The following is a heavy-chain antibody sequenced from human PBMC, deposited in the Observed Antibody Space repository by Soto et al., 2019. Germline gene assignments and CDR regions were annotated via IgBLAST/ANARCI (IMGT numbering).Heavy chain of an antibody. J-gene: IGHJ4*02. CDR2: IYYSGST. CDR3: ARTVQYYDILTGYYPAYYFDY. CDR1: GGSISSYY. Sequence: PSETLSLTCTVSGGSISSYYWSWIRQPPGKGLEWIGYIYYSGSTNYNPSLKSRVTISVDTSKNQFSLKLSSVTAADTAVYYCARTVQYYDILTGYYPAYYFDYWGQGTLVTVSS. D-gene: IGHD3-9*01. V-gene: IGHV4-59*01.